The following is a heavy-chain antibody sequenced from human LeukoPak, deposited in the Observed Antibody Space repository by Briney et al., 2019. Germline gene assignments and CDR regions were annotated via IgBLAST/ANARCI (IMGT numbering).Heavy chain of an antibody. CDR3: ARAPLVVTATYFDY. CDR2: IYDSGST. D-gene: IGHD2-15*01. CDR1: GGSISSYY. V-gene: IGHV4-59*01. Sequence: PETLSLTCTVSGGSISSYYWSWIRQPPGKGLEWIGYIYDSGSTNYNPSLKSRVTISVDTSKNQFSLKLSSVTAADTAVYYCARAPLVVTATYFDYWGQGTLVTVSS. J-gene: IGHJ4*02.